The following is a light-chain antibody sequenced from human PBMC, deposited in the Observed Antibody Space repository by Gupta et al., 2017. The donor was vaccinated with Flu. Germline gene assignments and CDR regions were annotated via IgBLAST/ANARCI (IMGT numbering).Light chain of an antibody. V-gene: IGKV2-28*01. CDR3: RQALQTPLT. Sequence: DIMMTQSPLSLPVTPGEPASISCRSSQSLLHSNGYNYLDWYLQKPGQSPQLLIYLGSNRASGVPDRFSGSGSGTDFTLKISRVEAEDVGVYYCRQALQTPLTFGGGTKVEIK. J-gene: IGKJ4*01. CDR1: QSLLHSNGYNY. CDR2: LGS.